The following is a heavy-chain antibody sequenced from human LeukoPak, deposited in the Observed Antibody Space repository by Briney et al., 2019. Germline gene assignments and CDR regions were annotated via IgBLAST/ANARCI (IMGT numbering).Heavy chain of an antibody. D-gene: IGHD6-13*01. CDR1: GFTFSSYD. Sequence: QPGGSLRLSCAASGFTFSSYDMHWVRQATGKGLEWVSAIGTAGDTYYPGSVKGRFTISRENAKNSLYLQMNSLRAGDTAVYYCAXVAAAGTFDYWGQGTLVTVSS. V-gene: IGHV3-13*01. CDR3: AXVAAAGTFDY. CDR2: IGTAGDT. J-gene: IGHJ4*02.